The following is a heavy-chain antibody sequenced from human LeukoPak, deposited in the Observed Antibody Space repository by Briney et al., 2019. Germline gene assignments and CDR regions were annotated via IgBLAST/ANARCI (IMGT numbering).Heavy chain of an antibody. CDR2: ISGSGGST. CDR3: ASHYSGSYYWPGYFDY. D-gene: IGHD1-26*01. CDR1: GFTFSNFG. Sequence: GGSLRLSCAASGFTFSNFGMSWVRQAPGKGLERVSAISGSGGSTYDADSVKGRFTISRDNSKNTLYLQMNSLRAEDTAVYYCASHYSGSYYWPGYFDYWGQGTLVTVSS. V-gene: IGHV3-23*01. J-gene: IGHJ4*02.